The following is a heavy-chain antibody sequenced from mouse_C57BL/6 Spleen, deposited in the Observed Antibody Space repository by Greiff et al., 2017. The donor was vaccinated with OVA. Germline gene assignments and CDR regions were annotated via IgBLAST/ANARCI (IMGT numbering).Heavy chain of an antibody. J-gene: IGHJ1*03. Sequence: VMLVESGPELVKPGASVKISCKASGYAFSSSWMNWVKQRPGKGLEWIGRIYPGDGDTNYNGKFKGKATLTADKSSSTAYMQLSSLTSEDSAVYFCARSGYYDYDVGYFDVWGTGTTVTVSS. D-gene: IGHD2-4*01. CDR3: ARSGYYDYDVGYFDV. CDR2: IYPGDGDT. CDR1: GYAFSSSW. V-gene: IGHV1-82*01.